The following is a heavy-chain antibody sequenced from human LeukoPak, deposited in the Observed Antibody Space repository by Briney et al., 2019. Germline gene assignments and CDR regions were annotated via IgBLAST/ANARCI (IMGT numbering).Heavy chain of an antibody. CDR1: GFTFSDYY. Sequence: PGGSLRLSCAASGFTFSDYYMSWIRQAPGKGLEWVSSISSSSSYIYYADSVKGRFTISRDNAKNSLYLQMNSLRAEDTAVYYCARDLQRITMVRGVKVYYFYMDVWGKGTTVTISS. CDR2: ISSSSSYI. V-gene: IGHV3-11*06. CDR3: ARDLQRITMVRGVKVYYFYMDV. J-gene: IGHJ6*03. D-gene: IGHD3-10*01.